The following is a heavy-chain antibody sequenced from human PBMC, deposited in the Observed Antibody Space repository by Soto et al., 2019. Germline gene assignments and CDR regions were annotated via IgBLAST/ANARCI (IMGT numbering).Heavy chain of an antibody. Sequence: QVQLVQSGAEVKKPGASVKVSCKASGYTFTSYDINWVRQATGQGLEWMGWMKPNSGNTGYAQKFQGRVTMTRNTSKSPAYMELSSLRSEDTAVYYCASQNDYGDYVSYFQHWGQGTLVTVSS. J-gene: IGHJ1*01. V-gene: IGHV1-8*01. CDR3: ASQNDYGDYVSYFQH. D-gene: IGHD4-17*01. CDR2: MKPNSGNT. CDR1: GYTFTSYD.